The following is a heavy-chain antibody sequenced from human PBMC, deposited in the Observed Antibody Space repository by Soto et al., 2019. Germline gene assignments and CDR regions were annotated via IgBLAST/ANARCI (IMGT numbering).Heavy chain of an antibody. J-gene: IGHJ4*02. V-gene: IGHV1-46*01. CDR2: TPPGPNSA. Sequence: VASVKVSCKASHDSLSSHFIHWVRQAPGETLQCIRITPPGPNSAIYSQDFHGRLTLPTDLPSRTVYMPLSHLRSDHTAVYYCAGASSRLSSVVAAYWGQGTLVPVSS. CDR3: AGASSRLSSVVAAY. D-gene: IGHD2-15*01. CDR1: HDSLSSHF.